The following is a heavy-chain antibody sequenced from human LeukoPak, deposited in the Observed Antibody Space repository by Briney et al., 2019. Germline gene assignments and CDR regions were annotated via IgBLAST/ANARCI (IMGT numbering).Heavy chain of an antibody. CDR2: IKESGSEK. V-gene: IGHV3-7*03. CDR3: ARGTIQLWWDY. J-gene: IGHJ4*02. CDR1: GFKFSYYW. Sequence: GGSLRLSCAASGFKFSYYWITSVRQAPGKGLEWLANIKESGSEKYYVDSVKGRFTISRDNSKNTVYLQMNSLRAEDTAVYYCARGTIQLWWDYWGQGTLVTVSS. D-gene: IGHD5-18*01.